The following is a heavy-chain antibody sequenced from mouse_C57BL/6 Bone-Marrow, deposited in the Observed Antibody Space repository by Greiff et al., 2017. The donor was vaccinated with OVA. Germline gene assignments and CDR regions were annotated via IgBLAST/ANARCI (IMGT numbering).Heavy chain of an antibody. J-gene: IGHJ1*03. CDR3: ARLGTTVVDWYFDV. V-gene: IGHV1-72*01. Sequence: VQLQPPLAELVTPVASVPLSCTASFSTFPIYWLPCVPPLPCPVLAWIGRIDPNSGGTKYNEKFKSKATLTVAKPSSTAYMQLSSLTSEDSAVYYCARLGTTVVDWYFDVWGTGTTVTVSS. CDR1: FSTFPIYW. CDR2: IDPNSGGT. D-gene: IGHD1-1*01.